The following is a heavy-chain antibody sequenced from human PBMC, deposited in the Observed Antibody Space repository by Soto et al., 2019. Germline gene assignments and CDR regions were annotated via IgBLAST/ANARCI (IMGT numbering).Heavy chain of an antibody. V-gene: IGHV4-34*01. D-gene: IGHD3-10*01. Sequence: SETLSLPCAVYEGSFSVYYWSWIRQPPGKGLEWIGEINHSGSTNYNPSLKSRVTISVDTSKNQFSLKLSSVTTADTAVYYCARAIRGHSDYYHYGMDVWGQGTTVTVSS. CDR3: ARAIRGHSDYYHYGMDV. CDR1: EGSFSVYY. J-gene: IGHJ6*01. CDR2: INHSGST.